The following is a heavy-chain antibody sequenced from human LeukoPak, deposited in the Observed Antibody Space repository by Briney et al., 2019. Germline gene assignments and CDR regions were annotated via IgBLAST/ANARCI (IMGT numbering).Heavy chain of an antibody. Sequence: SQTLSLTCTVSGGSISSSSYYWGWIRQPPGKGLEWIGSIYYSGSTYYNPSLKSRVTISVDTSKNQFSLKLSSVTAADTAVYYCASMVRGVMPYWGQGTLVTVSS. D-gene: IGHD3-10*01. CDR3: ASMVRGVMPY. J-gene: IGHJ4*02. V-gene: IGHV4-39*01. CDR1: GGSISSSSYY. CDR2: IYYSGST.